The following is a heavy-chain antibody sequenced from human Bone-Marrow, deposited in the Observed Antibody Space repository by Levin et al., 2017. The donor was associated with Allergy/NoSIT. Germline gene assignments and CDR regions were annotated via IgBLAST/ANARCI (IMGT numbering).Heavy chain of an antibody. V-gene: IGHV3-33*01. CDR2: IWYDGSNK. J-gene: IGHJ4*02. CDR3: ARDGVDRDFDY. CDR1: GFTFSSYG. Sequence: GGSLRLSCAASGFTFSSYGMHWVRQAPGKGLEWVAVIWYDGSNKYYADSVKGRFTISRDNSKNTLYLQMNSLRAEDTAVYYCARDGVDRDFDYWGQGTLVTVSS. D-gene: IGHD2-15*01.